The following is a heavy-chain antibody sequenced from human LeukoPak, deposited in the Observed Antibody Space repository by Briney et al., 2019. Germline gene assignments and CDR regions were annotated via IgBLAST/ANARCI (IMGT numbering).Heavy chain of an antibody. V-gene: IGHV4-39*07. CDR2: IYYSGST. CDR3: ARDRSPMLYSTGYYFDY. CDR1: GGSISSSSYY. D-gene: IGHD6-19*01. Sequence: SETLSLTCTVSGGSISSSSYYWGWIRQPPGKGLEWIGSIYYSGSTYYNPSLKSRVTISVDTSKNQFSLELNSVTAADTAVYYCARDRSPMLYSTGYYFDYWGQGTLVTVSS. J-gene: IGHJ4*02.